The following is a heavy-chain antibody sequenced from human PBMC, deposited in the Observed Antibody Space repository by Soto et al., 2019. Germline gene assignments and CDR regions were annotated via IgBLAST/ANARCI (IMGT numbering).Heavy chain of an antibody. CDR2: ISSSSAAL. Sequence: GGSLRLSCAASGFTFSYYYMGWRRRAPGKGLEWVSYISSSSAALYYAGSVKGRFTISRDNAKELLSLQMNGLRVDDTAVYYCARVNWEQLMSCAFDLWGQGTVVAVSS. CDR1: GFTFSYYY. J-gene: IGHJ3*01. V-gene: IGHV3-11*01. CDR3: ARVNWEQLMSCAFDL. D-gene: IGHD1-26*01.